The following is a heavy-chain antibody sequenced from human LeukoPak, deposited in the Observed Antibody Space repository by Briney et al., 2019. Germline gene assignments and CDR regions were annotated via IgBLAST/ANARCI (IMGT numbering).Heavy chain of an antibody. Sequence: PSETLSLTCTVSGGSISSYYWSWLRQPPGKGLEWIGYIYYSGSTNYNPSLKSRVTISVDTSKNQFSLKLSSVTAADTAVYYCAREHDSSGYYFFGAFDIWGQGTMVTVSS. CDR3: AREHDSSGYYFFGAFDI. J-gene: IGHJ3*02. CDR1: GGSISSYY. CDR2: IYYSGST. V-gene: IGHV4-59*01. D-gene: IGHD3-22*01.